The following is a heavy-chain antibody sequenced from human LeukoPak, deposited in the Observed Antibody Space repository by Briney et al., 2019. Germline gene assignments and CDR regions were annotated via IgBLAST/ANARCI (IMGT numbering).Heavy chain of an antibody. D-gene: IGHD5-18*01. V-gene: IGHV3-23*01. J-gene: IGHJ6*02. Sequence: GGSLRLSCAAPGFTFSSYAMSWVRQAPGKGLEWVSAISGSGGSTYYADSVKGRFTISRDNSKNTLYLQMNSLRAEDTAVYYCARENTAMAYYYGMDVWGQGTTVTVSS. CDR3: ARENTAMAYYYGMDV. CDR1: GFTFSSYA. CDR2: ISGSGGST.